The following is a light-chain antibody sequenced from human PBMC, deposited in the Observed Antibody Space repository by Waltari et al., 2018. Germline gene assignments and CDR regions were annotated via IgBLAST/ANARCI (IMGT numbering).Light chain of an antibody. CDR1: QSVSSN. CDR3: QQYNNWWT. CDR2: GAS. V-gene: IGKV3-15*01. Sequence: ELVMTQSPATLSVSPGERATLSCRASQSVSSNLAWYQHKPGLAPRLLIYGASTRATGIPARFSGSGSGTEFTLTISSLQSEDFAVYYCQQYNNWWTFGQGTKVEIK. J-gene: IGKJ1*01.